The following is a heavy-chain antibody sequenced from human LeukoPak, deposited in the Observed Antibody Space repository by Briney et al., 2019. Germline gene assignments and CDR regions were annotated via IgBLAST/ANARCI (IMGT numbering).Heavy chain of an antibody. CDR3: AKRDDSSGWTAFDI. D-gene: IGHD6-25*01. CDR2: ISGSGVST. J-gene: IGHJ3*02. CDR1: GFTFSSSA. V-gene: IGHV3-23*01. Sequence: GGSLRLSCAASGFTFSSSAMTWVRQAPGKGLEWVSSISGSGVSTYYADSVKGRFTISRDNSKDTVYLQMNSLRAEDTAVYYCAKRDDSSGWTAFDIWGQGTMVTVSS.